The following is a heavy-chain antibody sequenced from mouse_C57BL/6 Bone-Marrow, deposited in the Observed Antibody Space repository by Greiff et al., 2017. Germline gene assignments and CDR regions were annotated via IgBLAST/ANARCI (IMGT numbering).Heavy chain of an antibody. CDR2: IDPENGDT. D-gene: IGHD1-2*01. V-gene: IGHV14-4*01. CDR3: SALRRYFDY. J-gene: IGHJ2*01. CDR1: GFNIKDDY. Sequence: EVHLVESGAELVRPGASVKLSCTASGFNIKDDYMHWVKQRPEQGLEWIGRIDPENGDTEYASKFQGKATITEVTSTNTAYLQLSSLTSEDTAVYSISALRRYFDYWCQGTTLTVSS.